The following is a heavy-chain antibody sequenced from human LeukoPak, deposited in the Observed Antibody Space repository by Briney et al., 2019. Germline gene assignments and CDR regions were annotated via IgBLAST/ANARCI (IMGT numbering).Heavy chain of an antibody. Sequence: GGSLRLSCAASGFTFSSYAMSWVRQAPGKGLEWVSAISGSGGSTFYADSVKGRFTISRDNSKNTLYLQMNSLRAEDTAVYYCAGGNILTGYYTPDYWGQGTLVTVSS. CDR2: ISGSGGST. CDR1: GFTFSSYA. V-gene: IGHV3-23*01. CDR3: AGGNILTGYYTPDY. D-gene: IGHD3-9*01. J-gene: IGHJ4*02.